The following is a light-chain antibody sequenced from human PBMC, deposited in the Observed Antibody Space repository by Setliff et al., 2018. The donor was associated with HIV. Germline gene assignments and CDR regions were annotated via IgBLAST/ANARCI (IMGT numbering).Light chain of an antibody. J-gene: IGLJ2*01. CDR2: DVS. CDR1: SSDVGTYNF. V-gene: IGLV2-14*03. CDR3: SSYTSISTLDVV. Sequence: QSALTQPASVSGSPGQSITISCTGTSSDVGTYNFVSWYQQHPGKAPKLMIYDVSNRPSGVSNRFSGSKSGNTASLTISGLQAEDEADYYCSSYTSISTLDVVFGGGTK.